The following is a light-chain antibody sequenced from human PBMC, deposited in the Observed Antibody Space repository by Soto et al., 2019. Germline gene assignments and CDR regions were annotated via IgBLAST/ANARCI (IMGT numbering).Light chain of an antibody. Sequence: DIQMTQSPSSMSASVGDRVTITCRASQSISAYLNWYQQKPGKAPKLLIYAASSLQSGVPSRFSGSGYGTDFTLTISSLQPEDFATYYCQESYSTPSVTLGPGTKVDLK. V-gene: IGKV1-39*01. CDR2: AAS. J-gene: IGKJ3*01. CDR3: QESYSTPSVT. CDR1: QSISAY.